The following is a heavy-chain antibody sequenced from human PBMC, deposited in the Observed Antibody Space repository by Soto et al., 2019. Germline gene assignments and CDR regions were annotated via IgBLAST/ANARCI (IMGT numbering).Heavy chain of an antibody. D-gene: IGHD3-22*01. V-gene: IGHV1-69*12. CDR2: IIPIFGTA. J-gene: IGHJ5*02. Sequence: QVQLVQSGAEVKKPGSSVKVSCKASGGTFRSYAISWVRQAPGQGLEWMRGIIPIFGTANYAQKFQGRVTITADDSTSTAFMELCSLRSEDTALYYCARAPHPYDSTGPHWGWFHPWGQGTLFTVSS. CDR3: ARAPHPYDSTGPHWGWFHP. CDR1: GGTFRSYA.